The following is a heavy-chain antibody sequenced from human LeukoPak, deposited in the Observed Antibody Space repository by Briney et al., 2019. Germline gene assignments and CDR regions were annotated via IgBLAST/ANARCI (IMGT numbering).Heavy chain of an antibody. CDR2: MNPNSGNT. CDR1: CYVFTSSV. D-gene: IGHD2-21*01. Sequence: ASVKDSREAPCYVFTSSVENGVPAATGQGLEWMGWMNPNSGNTGYAQKFQGRVTITRNTSISTAYMELSSLRTEDTAVYYCASGPVCVCAAAGCYMLVWGKGTTVTVSS. V-gene: IGHV1-8*03. J-gene: IGHJ6*03. CDR3: ASGPVCVCAAAGCYMLV.